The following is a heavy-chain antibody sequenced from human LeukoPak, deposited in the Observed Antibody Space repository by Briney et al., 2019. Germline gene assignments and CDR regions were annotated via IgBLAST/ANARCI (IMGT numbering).Heavy chain of an antibody. CDR1: GFTFRNAS. D-gene: IGHD5-18*01. V-gene: IGHV3-15*01. CDR3: AHRNTAMVRVDY. Sequence: PGGSLRLSCAASGFTFRNASMSWIRQAPGKGLEWVGRIKSKTDGETTDYAAPVKGRFTISRDDSKNTLYLQMNSLTTEDTAVYFCAHRNTAMVRVDYWGRGTLVTVSS. CDR2: IKSKTDGETT. J-gene: IGHJ4*02.